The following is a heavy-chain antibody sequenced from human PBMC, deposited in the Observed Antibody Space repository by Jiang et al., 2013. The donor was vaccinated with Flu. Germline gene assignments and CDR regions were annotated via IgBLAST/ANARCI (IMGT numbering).Heavy chain of an antibody. J-gene: IGHJ4*02. CDR1: GGSFSGDY. Sequence: LLKPSETLSLTCAVYGGSFSGDYWYWIRQPPGKGLEWIGEINYSGRTNYNPSLKSRVTISGDTSKNQFSLKMRSVTAADTAVYYCARRRLKSANEIDWGQGTLVTVSS. CDR3: ARRRLKSANEID. V-gene: IGHV4-34*01. D-gene: IGHD4/OR15-4a*01. CDR2: INYSGRT.